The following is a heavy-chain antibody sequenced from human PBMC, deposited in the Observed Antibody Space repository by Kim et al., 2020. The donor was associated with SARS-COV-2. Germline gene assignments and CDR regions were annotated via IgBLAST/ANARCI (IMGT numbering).Heavy chain of an antibody. J-gene: IGHJ5*01. D-gene: IGHD3-22*01. Sequence: GGPLRLSCSASGFTFTTYCMSWVRQAPGKCLEWVASNSGNGRHSYYADALNRRFTISRDNSKNTLQLHMSSLRGGDTSLYTCVKSLHNSGNNFEHVGDS. CDR3: VKSLHNSGNNFEHVGDS. CDR2: NSGNGRHS. V-gene: IGHV3-23*01. CDR1: GFTFTTYC.